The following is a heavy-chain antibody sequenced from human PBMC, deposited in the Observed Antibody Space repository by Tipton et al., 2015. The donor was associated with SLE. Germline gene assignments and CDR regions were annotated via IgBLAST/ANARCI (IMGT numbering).Heavy chain of an antibody. CDR1: GFTFSRYS. CDR2: IAYDGSRE. J-gene: IGHJ5*02. V-gene: IGHV3-30*03. CDR3: ARAALSSSWYMGGS. D-gene: IGHD6-13*01. Sequence: SLRLSCAGSGFTFSRYSMNWIRQAPGKGLEWVAVIAYDGSREYYADSVKGRFTISRDNSKNTLYLQMDSLRAEDTAVYFCARAALSSSWYMGGSWGQGTLVTVSS.